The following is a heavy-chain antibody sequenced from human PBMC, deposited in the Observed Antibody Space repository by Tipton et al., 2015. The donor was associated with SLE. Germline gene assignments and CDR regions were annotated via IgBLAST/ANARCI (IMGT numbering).Heavy chain of an antibody. CDR2: IYYSGST. V-gene: IGHV4-39*07. J-gene: IGHJ4*02. CDR3: ASPSGSRDY. Sequence: WIRQPPGKGLEWIGSIYYSGSTYYNPSLKSRVTISVDTSKNQFSLKLSSVTAADTAVYYCASPSGSRDYWGQGTLVTVSS. D-gene: IGHD1-26*01.